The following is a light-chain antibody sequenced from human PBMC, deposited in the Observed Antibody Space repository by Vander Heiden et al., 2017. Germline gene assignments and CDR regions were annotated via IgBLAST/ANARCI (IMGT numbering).Light chain of an antibody. Sequence: VLPPSPLSLPVTPGEPASISCRSSPSLLHSNGYNYLDWYLQKPGQSQQLLIYLGSKRAYGVPDRFSGSGAGTDFTLKISRVEAEDVGVYYCTQDLQMYTFGQGTKLEIK. CDR3: TQDLQMYT. V-gene: IGKV2-28*01. CDR1: PSLLHSNGYNY. CDR2: LGS. J-gene: IGKJ2*01.